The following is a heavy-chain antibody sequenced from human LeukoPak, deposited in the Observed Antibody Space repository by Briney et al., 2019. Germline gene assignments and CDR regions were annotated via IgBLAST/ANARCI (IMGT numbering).Heavy chain of an antibody. V-gene: IGHV4-61*02. D-gene: IGHD6-19*01. Sequence: SETLSLTCTVSSGSITSGGYYWSWIRQSAGKGLEWIGRVHPSGSTNYNPSLKSRVTISVDTSKNQFSLKLSSVTAADTAVYYCASRVSGWYNQLDYWGQGTLVTVSS. CDR3: ASRVSGWYNQLDY. CDR2: VHPSGST. J-gene: IGHJ4*02. CDR1: SGSITSGGYY.